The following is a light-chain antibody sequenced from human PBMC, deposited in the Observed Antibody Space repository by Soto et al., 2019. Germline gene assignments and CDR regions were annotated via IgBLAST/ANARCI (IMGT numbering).Light chain of an antibody. CDR1: SSDVGGYNY. CDR3: SSYTSSSTYV. V-gene: IGLV2-14*03. Sequence: QYALTQPASVSGSPGQSITISCTGTSSDVGGYNYVSWYQQHPGKAPQLMIYDVSTRPSGVSNRFSGYKSGNTASLTISGLQAEDEADYYCSSYTSSSTYVFGTGTKLTVL. CDR2: DVS. J-gene: IGLJ1*01.